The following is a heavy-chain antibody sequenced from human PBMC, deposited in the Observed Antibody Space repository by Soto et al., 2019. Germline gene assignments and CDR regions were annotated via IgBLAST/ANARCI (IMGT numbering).Heavy chain of an antibody. J-gene: IGHJ4*02. CDR3: ARHIAVPTTRGFDY. CDR2: IFHSGTT. D-gene: IGHD2-15*01. Sequence: QVQLQESGPGLVKPSGTLSLTCAVSGASISSTNWRSWVRQAPGEGLEWIGEIFHSGTTTYNPSLKSRVIISMDTSTNQLSLRLDSVTAADTAVYFCARHIAVPTTRGFDYWGQGTLVTVSS. CDR1: GASISSTNW. V-gene: IGHV4-4*02.